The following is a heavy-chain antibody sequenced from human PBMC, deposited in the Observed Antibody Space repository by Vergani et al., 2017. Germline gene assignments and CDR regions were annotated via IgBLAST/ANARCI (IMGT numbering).Heavy chain of an antibody. D-gene: IGHD3-22*01. CDR3: AKDMAHSGYHYYFDD. J-gene: IGHJ4*02. V-gene: IGHV3-9*01. CDR1: GFTFDDYA. Sequence: EVQLVESGGGLVQPGRSLRLSCAASGFTFDDYAMHWVRQAPGKGLEWVSGISWNSGSIGYADSVKGRFTISRDNAKNSLYLQMNSLRAEDTALYYCAKDMAHSGYHYYFDDWGQGTLVTVSS. CDR2: ISWNSGSI.